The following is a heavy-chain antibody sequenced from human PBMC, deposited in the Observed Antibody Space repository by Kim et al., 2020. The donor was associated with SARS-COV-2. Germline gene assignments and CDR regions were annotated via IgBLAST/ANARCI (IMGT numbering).Heavy chain of an antibody. D-gene: IGHD3-3*01. V-gene: IGHV7-4-1*02. CDR3: AREPLKVFGVVPEYYFDY. J-gene: IGHJ4*02. CDR2: INTNTGNP. Sequence: ASVKVSCKASGYTFTSYAMNWVRQAPGQGLEWMGWINTNTGNPTYALGFTGRFVFSLDTSVSTAYLQISSLKAEDTAVYYCAREPLKVFGVVPEYYFDYWGQGTLVTVSS. CDR1: GYTFTSYA.